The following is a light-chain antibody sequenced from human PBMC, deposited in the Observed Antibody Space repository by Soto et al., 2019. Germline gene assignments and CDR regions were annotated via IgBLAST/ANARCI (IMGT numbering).Light chain of an antibody. CDR3: QQYDSYSVT. CDR2: KAS. CDR1: QSVSGW. J-gene: IGKJ1*01. Sequence: DIKITQSPSTLSASVGDKVTVTCRASQSVSGWLAWYQQKPGEAPKLLIYKASSLESGVPSRFSGSGSGTEFTLTISSLQPDDFATYYCQQYDSYSVTFGQGTKVAIK. V-gene: IGKV1-5*03.